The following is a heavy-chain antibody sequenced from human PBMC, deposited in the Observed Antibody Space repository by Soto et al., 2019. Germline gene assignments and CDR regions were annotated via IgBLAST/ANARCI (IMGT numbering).Heavy chain of an antibody. Sequence: ASVKVSCKASGYTFTRYDINWVRQATGHGLEWMGWVNPNSGNTGYEQKFQGRVTMSRNTSISTAYMELSSLRSEDTAVYYCARVNYYYDILTLDRANWFDPWGQGTLVTVSS. V-gene: IGHV1-8*01. CDR2: VNPNSGNT. D-gene: IGHD3-9*01. CDR1: GYTFTRYD. J-gene: IGHJ5*02. CDR3: ARVNYYYDILTLDRANWFDP.